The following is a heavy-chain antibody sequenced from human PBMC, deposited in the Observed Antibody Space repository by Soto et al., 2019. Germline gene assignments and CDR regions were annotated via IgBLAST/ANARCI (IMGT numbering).Heavy chain of an antibody. V-gene: IGHV4-39*07. D-gene: IGHD5-12*01. Sequence: PSETLSLTCTVSGGSISSSNYYWGWIRQPPGKGLEWIGSIYYSGSTNYNPSLKSRVTISVDTSKNQFSLKLSSVTAADTAVYYCASSSPTLRSGYDSWGQGTLVTVSS. CDR3: ASSSPTLRSGYDS. CDR1: GGSISSSNYY. J-gene: IGHJ5*02. CDR2: IYYSGST.